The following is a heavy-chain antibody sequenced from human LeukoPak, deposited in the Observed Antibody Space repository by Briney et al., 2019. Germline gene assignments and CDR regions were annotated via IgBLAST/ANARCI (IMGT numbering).Heavy chain of an antibody. CDR1: GDSVSSNSVA. D-gene: IGHD5-12*01. CDR2: TYYRSKWYY. V-gene: IGHV6-1*01. Sequence: SQTFSLTCAISGDSVSSNSVAWNWVRQSPSRGLEWLGRTYYRSKWYYDYAVSVKSRMTINPDTSKNQFSLQLNSVTPEDTAVYYRARGATAHFDYWGQGTLVTVSS. J-gene: IGHJ4*02. CDR3: ARGATAHFDY.